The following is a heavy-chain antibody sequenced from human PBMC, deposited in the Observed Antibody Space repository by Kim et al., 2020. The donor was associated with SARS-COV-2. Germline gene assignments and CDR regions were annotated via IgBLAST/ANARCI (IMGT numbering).Heavy chain of an antibody. CDR1: GFTFSNAW. D-gene: IGHD5-12*01. V-gene: IGHV3-15*01. CDR3: TTDGGISGWDNWFDP. Sequence: GGSLRLSCAASGFTFSNAWMSWVRKAPGKGLEWVGRIKSKTDGGTTDYAAPVKGRFTISRDDSKNTLYLQMNSLKTEDTAVYYCTTDGGISGWDNWFDPWGQGTLVTVSS. J-gene: IGHJ5*02. CDR2: IKSKTDGGTT.